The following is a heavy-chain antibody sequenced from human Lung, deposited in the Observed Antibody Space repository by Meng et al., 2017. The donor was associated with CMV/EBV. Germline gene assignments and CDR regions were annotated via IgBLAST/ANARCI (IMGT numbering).Heavy chain of an antibody. V-gene: IGHV4-30-4*08. J-gene: IGHJ6*02. CDR1: GGSISSGDYY. CDR2: IYYSGST. CDR3: ARDDRDYDILTGQNYYYGMDV. D-gene: IGHD3-9*01. Sequence: TLSLXCTVSGGSISSGDYYWSWIRQPPGKGLEWIGYIYYSGSTYYNPSLKSRVTISVDTSKNQFSLKLSSVTAADTAVYYCARDDRDYDILTGQNYYYGMDVWGQGXTVTVSS.